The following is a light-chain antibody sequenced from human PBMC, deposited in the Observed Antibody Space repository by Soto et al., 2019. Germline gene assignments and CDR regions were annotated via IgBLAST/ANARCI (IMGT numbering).Light chain of an antibody. J-gene: IGKJ4*01. V-gene: IGKV1-5*03. CDR1: QTIDRW. CDR3: LQYIHYPLT. CDR2: KAS. Sequence: DIQMTQSPSTLSASVEDRVTLTCRASQTIDRWLAWYQQRPGRALKLLIHKASTLEGGVPSRFSGRASGTEFTLTISSLQPDDFATYYCLQYIHYPLTFGGGTKVELK.